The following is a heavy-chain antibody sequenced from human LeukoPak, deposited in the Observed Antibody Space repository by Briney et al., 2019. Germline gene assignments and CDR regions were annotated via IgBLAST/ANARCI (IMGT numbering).Heavy chain of an antibody. CDR1: GFTFSSYW. Sequence: PGGSLRLSCAASGFTFSSYWMSWVRQAPGKGLEWVANIKQDGSEKYYVDSVKGRFTISRDNAKNSLYLQMNSLRAEDTAVYYRAREVGYCSGGSCYFGFDYWGQGTLVTVSS. CDR2: IKQDGSEK. J-gene: IGHJ4*02. CDR3: AREVGYCSGGSCYFGFDY. D-gene: IGHD2-15*01. V-gene: IGHV3-7*03.